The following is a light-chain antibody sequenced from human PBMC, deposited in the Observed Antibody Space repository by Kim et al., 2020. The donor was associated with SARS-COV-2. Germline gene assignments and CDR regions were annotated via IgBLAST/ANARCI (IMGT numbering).Light chain of an antibody. V-gene: IGKV2D-29*02. J-gene: IGKJ2*01. CDR2: EVS. CDR1: QVLLLCDGKTY. Sequence: PASITCMSSQVLLLCDGKTYLFWYLHKRGQSLQVLFYEVSNRFSGVPDRFSGSGSGTDFTLKISRVEAEDVGVYYCMQSIQLPPDTFGQGTKLEI. CDR3: MQSIQLPPDT.